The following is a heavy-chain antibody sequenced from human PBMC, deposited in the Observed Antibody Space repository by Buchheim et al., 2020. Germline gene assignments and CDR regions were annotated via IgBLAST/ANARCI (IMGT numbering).Heavy chain of an antibody. V-gene: IGHV1-46*01. D-gene: IGHD3-10*01. CDR2: LNPSNGIT. J-gene: IGHJ6*02. CDR1: GYLFTSFY. Sequence: QVRLVQSGAEVQKPGASVKLSCTASGYLFTSFYLHWVRQAPGQGLEWMGILNPSNGITTYAQKFQGRLSMTRDSSTDTLYMELGSLRSEDTAVYYCARGAHFTMVRGVGYYALDVWGQGT. CDR3: ARGAHFTMVRGVGYYALDV.